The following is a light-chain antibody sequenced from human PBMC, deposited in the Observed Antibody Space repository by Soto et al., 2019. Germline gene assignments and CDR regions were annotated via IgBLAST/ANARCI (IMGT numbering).Light chain of an antibody. CDR2: DAS. Sequence: DIQMTQSPSSLSAFVGDRVTITCQSSQDISNYLNWYQQKPGKAPKLLIYDASNLETRHPSRFSGIGSVTGFTFSISSLHAEGIATYYCQQYDNPPPYTFGQGTKLEIK. CDR1: QDISNY. V-gene: IGKV1-33*01. J-gene: IGKJ2*01. CDR3: QQYDNPPPYT.